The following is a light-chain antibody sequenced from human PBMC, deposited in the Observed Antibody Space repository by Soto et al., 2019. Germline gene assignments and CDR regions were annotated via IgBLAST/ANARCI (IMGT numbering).Light chain of an antibody. V-gene: IGKV1-27*01. J-gene: IGKJ3*01. CDR3: QEYNSAPRT. Sequence: DIQMTQSPSSLSASVGDRVTITCRASQDINKYLIWYQQKPGKVPKLLIYAASTLQAGVPSRFSGSGSGTDFTLTISTLQPEDVATYYCQEYNSAPRTFGPGTKVDI. CDR2: AAS. CDR1: QDINKY.